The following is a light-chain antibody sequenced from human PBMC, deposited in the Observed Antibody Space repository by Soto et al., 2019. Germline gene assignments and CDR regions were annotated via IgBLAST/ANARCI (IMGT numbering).Light chain of an antibody. CDR1: KNDIGVYDF. Sequence: QSVLTQPPSASGSPGQSVTISCTGTKNDIGVYDFVSWYQQHPGKAPKLMIYETDKRPSGVSNRFSGSKSGNTASLTISGLQAEDEADYYCCSYAGSSTYVFGAGTKVTV. J-gene: IGLJ1*01. CDR2: ETD. CDR3: CSYAGSSTYV. V-gene: IGLV2-23*01.